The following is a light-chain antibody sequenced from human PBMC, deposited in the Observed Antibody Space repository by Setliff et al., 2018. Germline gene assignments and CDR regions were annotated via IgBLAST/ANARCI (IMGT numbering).Light chain of an antibody. J-gene: IGLJ1*01. CDR1: RSNVGSFNL. CDR2: QVT. Sequence: QSVLTQPASVSGSPGQSITISCTGTRSNVGSFNLVSWYQQHPGKAPKLLISQVTKRPSGVSSRFSGSKSGNTASLTISGLQAEDEADYFCCPFTGSNTALYVFGTGTKVTVL. V-gene: IGLV2-23*02. CDR3: CPFTGSNTALYV.